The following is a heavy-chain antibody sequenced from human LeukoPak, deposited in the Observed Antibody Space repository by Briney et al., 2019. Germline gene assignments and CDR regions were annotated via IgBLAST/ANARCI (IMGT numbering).Heavy chain of an antibody. J-gene: IGHJ6*03. CDR2: IIDNGYIT. CDR3: AKLGGQEVHNYYVAV. CDR1: GFTFSSYA. V-gene: IGHV3-23*01. Sequence: PGGSLRLSCAASGFTFSSYAMSWVRQAPGKGLEWVSGIIDNGYITYYANSVRGRFTISRGNSKNTLFLQMNSLRAEDTAVYYCAKLGGQEVHNYYVAVWGKGTTVAVSS. D-gene: IGHD3-16*01.